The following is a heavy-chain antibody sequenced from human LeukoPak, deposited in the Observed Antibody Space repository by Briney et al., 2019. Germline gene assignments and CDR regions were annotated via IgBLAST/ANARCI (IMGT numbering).Heavy chain of an antibody. CDR2: IYYSGST. D-gene: IGHD6-13*01. J-gene: IGHJ4*02. V-gene: IGHV4-39*01. CDR3: ARRGSSFFDY. Sequence: SETLSLTCTVSGGSISSSSYYWGWIRQPPGKGLEWIGSIYYSGSTYYNPSLKSRVTISMDTSKNQFSLRLSSVTAADTAVYYCARRGSSFFDYWGQGILVTVSS. CDR1: GGSISSSSYY.